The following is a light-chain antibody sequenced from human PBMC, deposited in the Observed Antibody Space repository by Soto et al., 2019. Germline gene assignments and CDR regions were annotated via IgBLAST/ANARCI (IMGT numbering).Light chain of an antibody. J-gene: IGLJ1*01. CDR1: NSHVGGYNY. CDR2: EVS. Sequence: SLSQPASVRRSPGQSLTISCSGTNSHVGGYNYVACYQQHPGKAPELMIYEVSHRPSGVSDRFSVAKSDNTTSLTISGHQAEDELDYYCSSYTSISTLYVFGTETKGTRL. CDR3: SSYTSISTLYV. V-gene: IGLV2-14*01.